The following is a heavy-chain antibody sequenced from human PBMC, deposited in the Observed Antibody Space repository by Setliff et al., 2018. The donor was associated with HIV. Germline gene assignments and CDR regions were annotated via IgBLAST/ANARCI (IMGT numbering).Heavy chain of an antibody. CDR3: ATSSPPDDYGDLGGIDH. CDR2: ISGSDDTV. V-gene: IGHV3-48*03. J-gene: IGHJ4*02. D-gene: IGHD4-17*01. Sequence: GGSLRLSSAASGLIFGDIEMNWVRQAPGKGLEWVSYISGSDDTVLYAESVKGRFSVSRDNADNSLSLQMNGLRDDDTAVYFCATSSPPDDYGDLGGIDHWGQGTLVTVSS. CDR1: GLIFGDIE.